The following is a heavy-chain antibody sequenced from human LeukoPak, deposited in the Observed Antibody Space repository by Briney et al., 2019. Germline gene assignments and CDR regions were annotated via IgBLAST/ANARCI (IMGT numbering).Heavy chain of an antibody. CDR1: GYTFTSYD. D-gene: IGHD2-2*01. CDR3: ARDGGVRGIAVVPAAMRPYYYYMDV. Sequence: GASVKVSCKASGYTFTSYDINWVRQATGQGLEWMGWMNPNSGNTGYAQKFQGRVTMTRDMSTSTVYMELSSLRSEDTAVYYCARDGGVRGIAVVPAAMRPYYYYMDVWGKGTTVTVSS. V-gene: IGHV1-8*01. CDR2: MNPNSGNT. J-gene: IGHJ6*03.